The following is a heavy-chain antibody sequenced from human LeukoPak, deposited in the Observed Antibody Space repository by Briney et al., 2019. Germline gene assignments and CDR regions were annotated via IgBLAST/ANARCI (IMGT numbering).Heavy chain of an antibody. J-gene: IGHJ2*01. V-gene: IGHV3-48*02. CDR3: ARDFFYGDYVFWYFDL. D-gene: IGHD4-17*01. CDR2: ISSSSSTI. Sequence: GGSLRLSCAASGFTFSSYEMNWVRQAPGKGLEWVSYISSSSSTIYYADSVKGRFTISRDNAKNSLYLQMNSLRDEDTAVYYCARDFFYGDYVFWYFDLWGRGTLVTVSS. CDR1: GFTFSSYE.